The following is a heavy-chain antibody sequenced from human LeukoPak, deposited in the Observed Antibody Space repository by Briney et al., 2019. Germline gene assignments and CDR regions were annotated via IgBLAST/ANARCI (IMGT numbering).Heavy chain of an antibody. Sequence: PEMSLRLSCSASGLTFSHYGFHWVRQAPGKGLEWVAVIWSDGSNKYYGDSVKGRFIIYRDDSQNTISLQMNSLRSEDTGVYYCAKDAQRGFDYSNSLEYWGQGSLVIVSS. CDR3: AKDAQRGFDYSNSLEY. CDR1: GLTFSHYG. J-gene: IGHJ4*02. D-gene: IGHD4-11*01. CDR2: IWSDGSNK. V-gene: IGHV3-33*06.